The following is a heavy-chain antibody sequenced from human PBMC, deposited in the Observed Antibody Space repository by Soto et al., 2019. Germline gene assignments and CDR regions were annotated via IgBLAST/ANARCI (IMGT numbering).Heavy chain of an antibody. V-gene: IGHV3-33*01. CDR1: GFTFSSYG. CDR2: IWYDGSNK. Sequence: QVQLVESGGGVVQPGRSLRLSCAASGFTFSSYGMHWVRQAPGKGLEWVAVIWYDGSNKYYADSVKGRFTISRDNYKNTLYLQMNSLRAEDTAVYYCARSPHYVAGWDWFDPWGQGTLVTVSS. D-gene: IGHD4-17*01. CDR3: ARSPHYVAGWDWFDP. J-gene: IGHJ5*02.